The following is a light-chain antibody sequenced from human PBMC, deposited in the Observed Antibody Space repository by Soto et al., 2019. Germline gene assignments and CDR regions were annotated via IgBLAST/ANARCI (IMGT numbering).Light chain of an antibody. J-gene: IGLJ1*01. Sequence: QSALTQPASVSGSPGQSITISCTGTSSGIGNYNLVSWFQQHPGKAPKLFIYEVNRRPSGVSDRLSGSKSANTASLTISGLQAEDEADYYCFSYAGAGTFVFGTGTKVTV. CDR2: EVN. CDR1: SSGIGNYNL. CDR3: FSYAGAGTFV. V-gene: IGLV2-23*02.